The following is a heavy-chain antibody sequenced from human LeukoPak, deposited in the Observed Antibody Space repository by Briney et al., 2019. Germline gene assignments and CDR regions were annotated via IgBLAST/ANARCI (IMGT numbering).Heavy chain of an antibody. V-gene: IGHV3-33*01. J-gene: IGHJ4*02. Sequence: GRSLRLSCAASGFTFNSYGMFWVRQAPGKGLEWVAFIWPDGSNKLYGDSVKGRFTISRDNSKNTVYLQMNSLRAEDTAVYYCGYTNNFYHWGQGTLVTVSS. CDR3: GYTNNFYH. CDR2: IWPDGSNK. CDR1: GFTFNSYG. D-gene: IGHD3-16*02.